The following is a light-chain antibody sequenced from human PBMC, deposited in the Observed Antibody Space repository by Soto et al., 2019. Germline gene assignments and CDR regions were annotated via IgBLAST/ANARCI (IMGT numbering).Light chain of an antibody. CDR3: SSYTPIYFYV. V-gene: IGLV2-14*01. CDR2: GVK. J-gene: IGLJ1*01. Sequence: QSVLTQPASVSGSPGQSITISCTGSGRDIGAYNYVSWYQQHPGKAPKLIIYGVKNRPSGVSNRFSPPKSAFTPPLTISGPQAEDGVDYYCSSYTPIYFYVFGPGTKATVL. CDR1: GRDIGAYNY.